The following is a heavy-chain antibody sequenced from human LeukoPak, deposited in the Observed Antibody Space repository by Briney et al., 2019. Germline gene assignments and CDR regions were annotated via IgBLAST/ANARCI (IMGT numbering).Heavy chain of an antibody. D-gene: IGHD4-17*01. V-gene: IGHV1-18*01. Sequence: PSVQVSCKPSGYSFSIYGITWARQAPGQGLEYLGWISASDGTTNYALKVQDRVTMTTDTSTSTAYLELRSLRSEDTAVYYCARCGAAVTTHFSHWGQGTLVTVSS. CDR3: ARCGAAVTTHFSH. J-gene: IGHJ4*02. CDR2: ISASDGTT. CDR1: GYSFSIYG.